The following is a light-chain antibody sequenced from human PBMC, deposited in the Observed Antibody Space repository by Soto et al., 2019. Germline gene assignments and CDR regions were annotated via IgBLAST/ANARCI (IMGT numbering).Light chain of an antibody. CDR1: QSVSSY. J-gene: IGKJ1*01. V-gene: IGKV3-11*01. CDR2: DAS. Sequence: EIVLTQSPATLSLSPGERATLSCRASQSVSSYLAWYQQKPGQAPRLLIYDASNRATGIPARFSGSGSGTDFTLTISSLEPEDFAVYSCQQYNFWPTTFGQGTKVDIK. CDR3: QQYNFWPTT.